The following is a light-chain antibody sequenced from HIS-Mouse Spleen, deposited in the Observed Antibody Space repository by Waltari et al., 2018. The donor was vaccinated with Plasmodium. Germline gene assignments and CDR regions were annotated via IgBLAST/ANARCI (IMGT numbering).Light chain of an antibody. CDR1: SLRSYY. Sequence: SSELTQDPAVSVALGQTVRITCQGDSLRSYYASLYQPKPGQAPVLVIYGKNNRPSGIPDRLSGSSSGNTDSLTITGAQAEDEADYYCNSRDSSGNHLVFGGGTKLTVL. J-gene: IGLJ3*02. CDR3: NSRDSSGNHLV. V-gene: IGLV3-19*01. CDR2: GKN.